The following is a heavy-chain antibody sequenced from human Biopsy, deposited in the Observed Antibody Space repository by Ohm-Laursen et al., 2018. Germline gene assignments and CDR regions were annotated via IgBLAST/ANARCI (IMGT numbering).Heavy chain of an antibody. V-gene: IGHV1-8*01. J-gene: IGHJ5*02. CDR1: GYTFTTYD. CDR3: ARGDYFDSNGYFWFDP. Sequence: SVKVSCKVSGYTFTTYDINWVRQAPGQGLEWMGWMNPANGDAGYAQSFRGRVTMTRSTSITTAYMELSSLGSEDTAVYYCARGDYFDSNGYFWFDPWGQGTLVTVSS. CDR2: MNPANGDA. D-gene: IGHD3-22*01.